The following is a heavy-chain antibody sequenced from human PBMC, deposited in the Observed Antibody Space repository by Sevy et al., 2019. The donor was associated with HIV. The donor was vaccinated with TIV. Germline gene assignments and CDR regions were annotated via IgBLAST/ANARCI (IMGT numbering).Heavy chain of an antibody. CDR1: GGSISSSSYY. Sequence: SETLSLTCTVSGGSISSSSYYWGWIRQPPGKGLVWIGSIVYSGSSYYNPSLRSRVPISVDTYENQFSLTLSSVTAADTGVYYCARHSSPQWELHPNFDYWGQGTLVTVSS. D-gene: IGHD1-26*01. CDR2: IVYSGSS. V-gene: IGHV4-39*01. J-gene: IGHJ4*02. CDR3: ARHSSPQWELHPNFDY.